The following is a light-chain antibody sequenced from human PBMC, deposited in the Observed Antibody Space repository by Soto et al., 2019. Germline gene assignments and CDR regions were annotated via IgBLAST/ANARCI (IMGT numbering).Light chain of an antibody. CDR2: RNN. Sequence: QSLLTQLPSASGTPGQRITISCSGSSSNIGSNYVYWYQQLPGTAPKLLIYRNNQRPSGVPDRFSGSKSGTSASLAISGLRSEDEADYYCAAWDDSLSGVVFGGGTQLTVL. CDR1: SSNIGSNY. J-gene: IGLJ2*01. V-gene: IGLV1-47*01. CDR3: AAWDDSLSGVV.